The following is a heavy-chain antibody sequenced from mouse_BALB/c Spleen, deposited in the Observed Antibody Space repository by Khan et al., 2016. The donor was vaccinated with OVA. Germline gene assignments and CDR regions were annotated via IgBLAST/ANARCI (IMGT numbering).Heavy chain of an antibody. CDR1: GYSFTGYF. J-gene: IGHJ2*01. V-gene: IGHV1-20*02. CDR3: ARNYRSDCDY. Sequence: EVQLQQSGPELVKPGASVKISCKASGYSFTGYFMNWVMQSHGKSLEWIGRINPHIGETLYNQKFKGKATLTVDESSSTVHMELRSQASEDSAVYYCARNYRSDCDYWGQGTTLTVSS. D-gene: IGHD1-1*01. CDR2: INPHIGET.